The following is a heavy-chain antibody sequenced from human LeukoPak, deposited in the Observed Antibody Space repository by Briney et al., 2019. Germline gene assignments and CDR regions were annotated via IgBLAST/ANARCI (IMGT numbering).Heavy chain of an antibody. CDR2: INPRGST. D-gene: IGHD6-19*01. CDR1: GGSLSSHY. CDR3: ARGLRQGSAWSWGPKEKSYQYMDV. J-gene: IGHJ6*04. Sequence: SDTLCLTCGVSGGSLSSHYWTWIRQPPGKGLEWIGEINPRGSTNCNPSLESRVTVSADTSRNQLSLSLTSVTAADSAVYFCARGLRQGSAWSWGPKEKSYQYMDVWGTGTTVIVSS. V-gene: IGHV4-34*01.